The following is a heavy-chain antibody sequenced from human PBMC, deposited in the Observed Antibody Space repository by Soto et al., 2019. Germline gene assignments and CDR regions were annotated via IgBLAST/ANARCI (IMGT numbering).Heavy chain of an antibody. Sequence: KTSETLSLTCTVSGGSISSSSYYWGWIRQPPGKGLEWIGSIYYSGSTYYNPSLKSRVTISVDTSKNQFSLKLSSVTAADTAVYYCASLYYDFWSGYYAGWFDPWGQGTLVTVSS. CDR2: IYYSGST. D-gene: IGHD3-3*01. V-gene: IGHV4-39*01. J-gene: IGHJ5*02. CDR3: ASLYYDFWSGYYAGWFDP. CDR1: GGSISSSSYY.